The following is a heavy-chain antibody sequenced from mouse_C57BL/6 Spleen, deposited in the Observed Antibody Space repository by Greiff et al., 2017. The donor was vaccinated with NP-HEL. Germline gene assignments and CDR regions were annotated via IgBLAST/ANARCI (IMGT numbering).Heavy chain of an antibody. CDR3: ATYDGYYHLWFAY. V-gene: IGHV14-2*01. J-gene: IGHJ3*01. CDR2: IDPEDGET. CDR1: GFNIKDYY. D-gene: IGHD2-3*01. Sequence: EVQLQQSGAELVKPGASVKLSCTASGFNIKDYYMHWVKQRTEQGLEWIGRIDPEDGETKYAPKFQGKATITADTSSNTAYLQLSSLTSEDTAVYYCATYDGYYHLWFAYWGQGTLVTVSA.